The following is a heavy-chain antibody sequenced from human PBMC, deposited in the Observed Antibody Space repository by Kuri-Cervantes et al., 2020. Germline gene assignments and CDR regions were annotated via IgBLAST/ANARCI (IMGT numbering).Heavy chain of an antibody. V-gene: IGHV3-33*01. D-gene: IGHD2-2*01. CDR1: GFTFSSYG. CDR2: IWYDGSNK. Sequence: GGSLRLSCAASGFTFSSYGMHWVRQAPGKGLEWVAVIWYDGSNKYYADSVKGRFTISRDNSKNTLYLQMNSLRAEDTAVYYCASGDNLRLYCSSTSCYGAEYFQHWGQGTLVTVSS. J-gene: IGHJ1*01. CDR3: ASGDNLRLYCSSTSCYGAEYFQH.